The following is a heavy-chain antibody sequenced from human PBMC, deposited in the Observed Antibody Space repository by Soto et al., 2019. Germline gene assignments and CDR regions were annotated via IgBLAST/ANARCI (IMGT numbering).Heavy chain of an antibody. CDR3: ARDRSNDYSNYWWWFAP. V-gene: IGHV1-18*04. J-gene: IGHJ5*02. CDR1: GYTFTSYG. D-gene: IGHD4-4*01. CDR2: ISAYNGNT. Sequence: ASVKVSCKASGYTFTSYGISWVRQAPGQGLEWMGWISAYNGNTNYAQKLQGRVTMTTDTSTSTAYMELRSLRSDDTAVYYCARDRSNDYSNYWWWFAPWGQGTLVTGSS.